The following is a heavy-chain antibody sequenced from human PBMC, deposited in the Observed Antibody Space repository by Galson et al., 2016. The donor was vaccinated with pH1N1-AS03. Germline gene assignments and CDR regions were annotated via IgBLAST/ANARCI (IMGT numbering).Heavy chain of an antibody. CDR2: IILVFGTT. V-gene: IGHV1-69*13. Sequence: SVKVSCKASGGTFNNFAICWVRQAPRQGLVWLGRIILVFGTTNYAQTFQGRVMITADESTSTAYMELSSLRFDDTAVYYFAGYHGVGNGAFDIWGRGTLVTVTS. CDR1: GGTFNNFA. J-gene: IGHJ3*02. D-gene: IGHD3-10*01. CDR3: AGYHGVGNGAFDI.